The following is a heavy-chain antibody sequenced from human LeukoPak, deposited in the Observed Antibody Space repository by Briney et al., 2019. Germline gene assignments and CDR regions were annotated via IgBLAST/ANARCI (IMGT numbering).Heavy chain of an antibody. CDR2: INHSGST. CDR3: ARGEQQYYDFWSGSPKLRFDY. V-gene: IGHV4-34*01. D-gene: IGHD3-3*01. CDR1: GGSFSGYY. Sequence: SETLSLTCAVYGGSFSGYYWSWIRQPPGKGLEWIGEINHSGSTNYNPSLKSRVTISVDTSKNQFSLKLSSVTAADTAVYYCARGEQQYYDFWSGSPKLRFDYWGQGTLVTVSS. J-gene: IGHJ4*02.